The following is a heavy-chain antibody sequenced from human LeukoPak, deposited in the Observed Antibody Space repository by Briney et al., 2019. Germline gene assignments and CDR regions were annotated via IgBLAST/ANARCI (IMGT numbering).Heavy chain of an antibody. J-gene: IGHJ4*02. D-gene: IGHD4-17*01. CDR3: AKDRGGHDYGDYLDY. Sequence: GGSLRLSCAASGFIFSTYALHWVRQAPGKGLEWVAFIRYDGSNKYYADSVKGRFTISRDNSKNTLYLQMNSLRAEDTAVYYCAKDRGGHDYGDYLDYWGQGTLVTVSS. CDR1: GFIFSTYA. V-gene: IGHV3-30*02. CDR2: IRYDGSNK.